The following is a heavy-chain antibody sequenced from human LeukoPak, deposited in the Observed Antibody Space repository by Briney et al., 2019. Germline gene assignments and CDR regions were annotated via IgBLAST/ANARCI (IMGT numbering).Heavy chain of an antibody. Sequence: GWSLRLSCAASGSTLSSSWMHWVRQVPGRGLVWVSRISSGGGSRDYADSVKGRFTISRDNAKTTLYLQMNSLRPEDTAVYYCARDSGTQGPYYYGLDVWGQGTTVTVSS. CDR3: ARDSGTQGPYYYGLDV. V-gene: IGHV3-74*01. CDR2: ISSGGGSR. D-gene: IGHD1-7*01. J-gene: IGHJ6*02. CDR1: GSTLSSSW.